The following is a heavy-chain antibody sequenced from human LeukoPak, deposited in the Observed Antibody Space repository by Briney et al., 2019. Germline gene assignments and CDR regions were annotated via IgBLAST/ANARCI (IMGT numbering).Heavy chain of an antibody. CDR3: ARTLLWFGELDY. V-gene: IGHV3-74*01. J-gene: IGHJ4*02. CDR2: INSDGSST. CDR1: GFTFSSYW. D-gene: IGHD3-10*01. Sequence: GGSLRLSCAASGFTFSSYWMHWVRQAPGKGLVWVSRINSDGSSTSHADSVKGRFTISRDNAKNTLYLQMNSLRAEDTAVYYCARTLLWFGELDYWGQGTLVTVSS.